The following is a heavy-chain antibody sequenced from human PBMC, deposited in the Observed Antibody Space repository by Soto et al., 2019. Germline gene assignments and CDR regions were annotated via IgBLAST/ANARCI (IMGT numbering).Heavy chain of an antibody. J-gene: IGHJ4*02. V-gene: IGHV3-21*01. CDR3: ARSPRGVTTVTTVDY. CDR2: ISRSGGDI. CDR1: GFTFSAYS. D-gene: IGHD4-17*01. Sequence: PVGSLRLSCTAFGFTFSAYSMNWVRQAPGKGLEWVSSISRSGGDIYYADSVKGRFTISRDNAKISLYLQMNSLRAEDTAVYYCARSPRGVTTVTTVDYWGQGTLVTVSS.